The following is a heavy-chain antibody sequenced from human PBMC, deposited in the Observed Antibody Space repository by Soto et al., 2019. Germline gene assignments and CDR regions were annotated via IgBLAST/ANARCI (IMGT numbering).Heavy chain of an antibody. J-gene: IGHJ4*02. V-gene: IGHV3-11*06. CDR2: IVSSSSYT. CDR1: GFTFSDYY. D-gene: IGHD6-13*01. Sequence: GGTLRLSCAASGFTFSDYYMSWIRQAPGKGLEWVSYIVSSSSYTNYADSVKGRFTISRDNAKNSLYLEMNSLRAEDTAVYYCARLRASTWYMGGYLDYWGLGTLVTVSS. CDR3: ARLRASTWYMGGYLDY.